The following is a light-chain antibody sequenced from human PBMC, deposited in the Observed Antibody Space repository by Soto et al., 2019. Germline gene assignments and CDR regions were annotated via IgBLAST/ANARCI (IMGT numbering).Light chain of an antibody. J-gene: IGLJ2*01. CDR3: SSYSTSGTLVI. V-gene: IGLV2-14*03. CDR1: SSDVGDYKY. Sequence: QSALTKPASVSGSPGQSITISCTGTSSDVGDYKYVSWYQQHPGKAPKLMIYDVSNRPSGVSDRFSGSKSANTASLTISGLQAEDEADYYCSSYSTSGTLVIFGGGTKLTVL. CDR2: DVS.